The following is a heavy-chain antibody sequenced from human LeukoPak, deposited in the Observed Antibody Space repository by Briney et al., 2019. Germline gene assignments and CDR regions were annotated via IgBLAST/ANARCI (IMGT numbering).Heavy chain of an antibody. CDR3: ARDKSNGIGIVY. D-gene: IGHD1-26*01. V-gene: IGHV1-2*02. Sequence: ASVKVSCKASGYTFRNYYIHWVRQAPGHGLEYMGWINFNRGDTNYQGRATMTRDTSIDTVYMDLSSLRSDDTALYYCARDKSNGIGIVYWGQGTPVIVSS. J-gene: IGHJ4*02. CDR2: INFNRGDT. CDR1: GYTFRNYY.